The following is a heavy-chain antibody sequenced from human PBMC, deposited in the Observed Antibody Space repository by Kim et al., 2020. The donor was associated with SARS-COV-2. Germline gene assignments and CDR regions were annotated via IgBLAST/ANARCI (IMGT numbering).Heavy chain of an antibody. CDR2: IYPGDSDT. CDR1: GYSFTSYW. CDR3: ASHHIETSYYYGMDV. Sequence: GESLKISCKGSGYSFTSYWIGWVRQMPGKGLEWMGIIYPGDSDTRYSPSFQGQVTISADKSISTAYLQWSSLKASDTAMYYCASHHIETSYYYGMDVWGQGTTVTVSS. V-gene: IGHV5-51*01. J-gene: IGHJ6*02.